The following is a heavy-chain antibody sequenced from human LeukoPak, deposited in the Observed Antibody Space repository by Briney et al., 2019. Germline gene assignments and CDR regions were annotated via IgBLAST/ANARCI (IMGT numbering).Heavy chain of an antibody. Sequence: SVKVSCKASGGTFTTHGISWVRQAPGQGLEWMGGIIPMFTSANLAQRFQGRVTITADKSTSTAYMELSSLRSEDAAVYYCARGRNSAFDSAFDYWGQGTLVTVSS. CDR1: GGTFTTHG. CDR3: ARGRNSAFDSAFDY. J-gene: IGHJ4*02. CDR2: IIPMFTSA. V-gene: IGHV1-69*06. D-gene: IGHD5-12*01.